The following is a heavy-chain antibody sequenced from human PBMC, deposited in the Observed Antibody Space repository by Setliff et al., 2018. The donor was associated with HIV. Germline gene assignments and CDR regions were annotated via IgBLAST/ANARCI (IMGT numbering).Heavy chain of an antibody. V-gene: IGHV3-74*01. CDR1: GFTFSSYW. J-gene: IGHJ4*02. CDR3: ARSNQADDY. CDR2: INTDGSST. Sequence: GGSLRLSCAASGFTFSSYWMHWVRQAPGKGLVWVSRINTDGSSTWYADSVKGRFTISRDSAENTLYLQMNGLRAEDTAVYYCARSNQADDYWGQGTLVTVSS.